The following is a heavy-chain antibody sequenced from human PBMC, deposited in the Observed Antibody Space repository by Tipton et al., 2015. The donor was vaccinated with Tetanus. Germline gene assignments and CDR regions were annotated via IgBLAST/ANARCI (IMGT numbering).Heavy chain of an antibody. Sequence: SLRLSCEVSGFSSRSYWVSWVRQMPGRGLEWMGIISPGDYEATYNPSFQGQVTISADKSISTAYLQWTSLKPSDTAIYFCARLPKHYSASGSTWGQGTLVTVSS. J-gene: IGHJ5*02. CDR1: GFSSRSYW. CDR2: ISPGDYEA. D-gene: IGHD3-10*01. V-gene: IGHV5-51*01. CDR3: ARLPKHYSASGST.